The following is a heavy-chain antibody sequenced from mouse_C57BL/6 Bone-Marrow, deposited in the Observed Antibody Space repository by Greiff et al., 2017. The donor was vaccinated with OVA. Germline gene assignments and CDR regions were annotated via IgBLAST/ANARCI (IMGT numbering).Heavy chain of an antibody. J-gene: IGHJ3*01. CDR3: ARRGLRRTWFAY. CDR2: INPSTGGT. CDR1: GYSFTGYY. D-gene: IGHD2-4*01. V-gene: IGHV1-42*01. Sequence: EVKLMESGPELVKPGASVKISCKASGYSFTGYYMNWVKQSPEKSLEWIGEINPSTGGTTYNQKFKAKATLTVDKSSSTAYMQLKSLTSEDSAVYYCARRGLRRTWFAYWGQGTLVTVSA.